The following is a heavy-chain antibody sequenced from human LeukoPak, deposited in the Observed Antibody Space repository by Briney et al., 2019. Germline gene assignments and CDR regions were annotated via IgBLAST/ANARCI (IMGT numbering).Heavy chain of an antibody. Sequence: GGSLRLSCAASGFTFSSYSMNWVRQAPGKGLEWVSYISSSGSTIYYADSVKGRFTISRDNAKNSLYLQMNSLRAEDTAVYYCARKTYSYENWGQGTLVTVSS. CDR3: ARKTYSYEN. CDR2: ISSSGSTI. V-gene: IGHV3-48*04. D-gene: IGHD3-22*01. CDR1: GFTFSSYS. J-gene: IGHJ4*02.